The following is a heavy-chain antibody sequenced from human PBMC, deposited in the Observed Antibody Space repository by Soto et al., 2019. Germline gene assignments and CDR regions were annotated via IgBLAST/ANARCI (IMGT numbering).Heavy chain of an antibody. V-gene: IGHV1-8*01. D-gene: IGHD4-17*01. CDR1: GYTFTSYD. CDR2: MSTDSGNT. Sequence: QVQLVQSGAEVKKPGASVKVSCKASGYTFTSYDINWVRQATGQGLEWMGWMSTDSGNTGYAQKCQGRVTMNKNTSISTAYMELSSLRSEGTAVYYCARTLYGDNVDYWGQGTLVTVSS. J-gene: IGHJ4*02. CDR3: ARTLYGDNVDY.